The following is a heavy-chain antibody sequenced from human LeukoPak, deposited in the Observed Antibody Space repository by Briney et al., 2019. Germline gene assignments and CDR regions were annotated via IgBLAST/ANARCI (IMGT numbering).Heavy chain of an antibody. CDR2: IKQDGSEK. CDR3: AKLAKYFYGWETYYFFEH. D-gene: IGHD3-10*01. CDR1: GFTFSSYW. Sequence: GGSLRLSCAASGFTFSSYWMSWVRQAPGKGLEWVANIKQDGSEKYYVDSVKGRFSISRDTAKNSLYLQMNSLRVEDTAVYYCAKLAKYFYGWETYYFFEHWGQGTPVTASS. V-gene: IGHV3-7*01. J-gene: IGHJ4*02.